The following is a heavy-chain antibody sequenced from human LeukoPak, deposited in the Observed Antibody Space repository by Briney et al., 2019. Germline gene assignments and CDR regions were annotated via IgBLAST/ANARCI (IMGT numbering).Heavy chain of an antibody. V-gene: IGHV3-74*01. Sequence: PGGSLRLSCAASGFTFSSYWMHWVRQAPRKGLVWVSRINSDGSSTSYADSVKGRFTISRDNAKNTLYLQMNSLRAEDTAVYYCARAGYHDFWSGRESMDYWGQGTLVTVSS. CDR3: ARAGYHDFWSGRESMDY. CDR1: GFTFSSYW. J-gene: IGHJ4*02. D-gene: IGHD3-3*01. CDR2: INSDGSST.